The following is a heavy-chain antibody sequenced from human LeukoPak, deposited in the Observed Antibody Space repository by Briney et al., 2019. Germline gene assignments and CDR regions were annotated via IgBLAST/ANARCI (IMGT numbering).Heavy chain of an antibody. J-gene: IGHJ4*02. D-gene: IGHD3-22*01. CDR1: GASFSSGDQY. CDR2: IHPSGTL. V-gene: IGHV4-31*03. CDR3: SRGLDSRKLGY. Sequence: SETLPLTCTVSGASFSSGDQYWNWIRQSPGEGLEWIGSIHPSGTLYYNPSLESRVTISIDTSENQFSLNLNSVTAADTAVYFCSRGLDSRKLGYWGQGTLVTVSS.